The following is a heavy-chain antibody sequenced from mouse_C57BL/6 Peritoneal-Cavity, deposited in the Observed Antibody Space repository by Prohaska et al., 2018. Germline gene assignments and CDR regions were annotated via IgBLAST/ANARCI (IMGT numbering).Heavy chain of an antibody. Sequence: QIQLQQTKSELVKPGASVKISCKASGYTFTDYYINWVKQRPGQGLEWIGWIYPGSGNTKYNEKFKGKDTLTLDTSSSTGYMQLSSLTSEDSEVYYCARISGSYHGSSDWDFGSWSTG. J-gene: IGHJ1*03. D-gene: IGHD1-1*01. CDR1: GYTFTDYY. CDR3: ARISGSYHGSSDWDFGS. V-gene: IGHV1-84*01. CDR2: IYPGSGNT.